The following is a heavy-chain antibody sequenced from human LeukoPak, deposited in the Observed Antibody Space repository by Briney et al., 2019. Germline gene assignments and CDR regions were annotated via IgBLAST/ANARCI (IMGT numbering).Heavy chain of an antibody. Sequence: GGSLRLSCAASGLSLGNAWMSWVRQVPGKGLEWLGRIRAKVDGGTVDNAAPVKGGFTISRDESENTLYLHLTSLKIEDAAVYYCTTLGGDNWFDWYFDLWGRGTLVTVSS. D-gene: IGHD1-1*01. CDR2: IRAKVDGGTV. V-gene: IGHV3-15*01. J-gene: IGHJ2*01. CDR1: GLSLGNAW. CDR3: TTLGGDNWFDWYFDL.